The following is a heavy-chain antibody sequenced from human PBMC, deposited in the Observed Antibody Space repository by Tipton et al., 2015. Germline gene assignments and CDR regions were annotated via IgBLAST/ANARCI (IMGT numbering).Heavy chain of an antibody. CDR3: ARNSRYYDSSGSKYYFDY. CDR2: IYYSGST. J-gene: IGHJ4*02. CDR1: GGSINSNSFY. D-gene: IGHD3-22*01. V-gene: IGHV4-31*03. Sequence: TLSLTCTVSGGSINSNSFYWSWIRQHPGKGLEWIGYIYYSGSTYYNPSLKSRVTISVDTSKNQFSLKLSSVTAADTAVYYCARNSRYYDSSGSKYYFDYWGQGTLVTVSS.